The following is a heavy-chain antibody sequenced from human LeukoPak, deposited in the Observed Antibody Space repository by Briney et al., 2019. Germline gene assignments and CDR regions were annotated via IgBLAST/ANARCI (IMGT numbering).Heavy chain of an antibody. V-gene: IGHV4-34*01. D-gene: IGHD3-22*01. CDR1: GGSFSGYY. Sequence: SETLSLTCAVYGGSFSGYYWSWIRQPPGKGLEWIGEINHSGSTNYSPSLKSRVTISVDTSKNQFSLKLSSVTAADTAVYYCARFDYYDSSGYYSFDYWGQGTLVTVSS. CDR3: ARFDYYDSSGYYSFDY. J-gene: IGHJ4*02. CDR2: INHSGST.